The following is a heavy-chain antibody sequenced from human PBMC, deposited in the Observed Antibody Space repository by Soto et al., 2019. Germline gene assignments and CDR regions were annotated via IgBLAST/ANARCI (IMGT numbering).Heavy chain of an antibody. CDR2: INPSGGIT. CDR1: GYTFTSYY. J-gene: IGHJ6*02. V-gene: IGHV1-46*01. D-gene: IGHD3-10*01. Sequence: QVQLVQSGAEVKKPGASVKVSCKASGYTFTSYYMHWVRQAPGQGLEWMGIINPSGGITSYAKKFQGRGTTTRDPSTSTVYMELSGLESEDTAVYYCARAAMVGGVTRPVYGMDVWGQGTTVTVSS. CDR3: ARAAMVGGVTRPVYGMDV.